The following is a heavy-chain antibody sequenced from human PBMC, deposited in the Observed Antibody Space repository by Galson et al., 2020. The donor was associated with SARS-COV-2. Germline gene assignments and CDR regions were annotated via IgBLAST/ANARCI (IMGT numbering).Heavy chain of an antibody. CDR2: ISAYNGNT. V-gene: IGHV1-18*04. D-gene: IGHD3-3*01. J-gene: IGHJ4*02. CDR3: ARDSRRITIFGVVRRFDY. CDR1: GYTFTSYG. Sequence: ASVKVSCKASGYTFTSYGISWVRQAPGQGLEWMGWISAYNGNTNYAQKLQGRVTMTTDTSTSTAYMELRSLRSDDTAVYYCARDSRRITIFGVVRRFDYWGQGTLVTVSS.